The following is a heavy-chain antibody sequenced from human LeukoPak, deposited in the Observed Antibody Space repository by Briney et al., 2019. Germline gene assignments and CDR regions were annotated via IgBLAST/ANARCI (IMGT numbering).Heavy chain of an antibody. D-gene: IGHD6-19*01. CDR2: IYSGSST. V-gene: IGHV3-66*01. Sequence: GGSLRLSCAASGFTVSTNYINWVRQAPGKGLEWVSVIYSGSSTYYADSVKGRFIISRDNSKNTLYLQMNSLRAEDTAVYYAVAGYAGGAFDIWGQGTMVTVSS. J-gene: IGHJ3*02. CDR3: VAGYAGGAFDI. CDR1: GFTVSTNY.